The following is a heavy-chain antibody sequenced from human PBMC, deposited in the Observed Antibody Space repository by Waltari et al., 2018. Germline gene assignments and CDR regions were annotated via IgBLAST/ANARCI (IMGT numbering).Heavy chain of an antibody. CDR1: VFSLSTSGWV. V-gene: IGHV2-5*02. CDR3: AHRRFDSSGYYPGFGY. Sequence: QITLKESGPTLVKPTETLTLTCTFSVFSLSTSGWVVGWTRQPPGTTLEWLALIYWDDDKRYSPSLKSRLTITKDTSKNQVVLTMTNMDPVDTATYYCAHRRFDSSGYYPGFGYWGQGTLVTVSS. D-gene: IGHD3-22*01. J-gene: IGHJ4*02. CDR2: IYWDDDK.